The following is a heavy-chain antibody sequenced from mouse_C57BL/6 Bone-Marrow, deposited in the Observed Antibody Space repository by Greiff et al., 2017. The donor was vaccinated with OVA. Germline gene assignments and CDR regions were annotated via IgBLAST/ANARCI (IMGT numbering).Heavy chain of an antibody. J-gene: IGHJ2*01. Sequence: VQLQESGSELRSPGSSVKLSCKDFDSEVFPIAYMSWVRQKPGHGFEWIGGILPSIGRTIYGEKFEDKATLDADTLSNTAYLELNSLTSEDSAIYYGARGYGSSYSYYFDYWGQGTTLTVSS. D-gene: IGHD1-1*01. CDR3: ARGYGSSYSYYFDY. CDR2: ILPSIGRT. V-gene: IGHV15-2*01. CDR1: DSEVFPIAY.